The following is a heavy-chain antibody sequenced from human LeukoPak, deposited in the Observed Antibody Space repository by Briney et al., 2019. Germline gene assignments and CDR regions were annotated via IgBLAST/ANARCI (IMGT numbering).Heavy chain of an antibody. D-gene: IGHD7-27*01. V-gene: IGHV3-30*02. CDR3: VEEGELGFDY. J-gene: IGHJ4*02. CDR2: IRYDGSNK. CDR1: GFTFSSYG. Sequence: GGSLRLSCAASGFTFSSYGMHWVRQAPGKGLEWVAFIRYDGSNKYYADSVKGRFTISRDNSKNTLYLQMNSLRAEDTAVYYCVEEGELGFDYWGQGTLVTVSS.